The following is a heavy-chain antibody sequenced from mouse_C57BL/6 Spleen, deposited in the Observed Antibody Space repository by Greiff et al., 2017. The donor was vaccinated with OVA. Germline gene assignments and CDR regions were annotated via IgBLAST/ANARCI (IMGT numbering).Heavy chain of an antibody. J-gene: IGHJ2*01. CDR2: IYPGDGDT. D-gene: IGHD3-2*02. CDR1: GYAFSSYW. Sequence: QVQLQQSGAELVKPGASVKISCKASGYAFSSYWMNWVKQRPGKGLEWIGQIYPGDGDTNYNGKFKGKATLTADKSSSTAYMQLSSLTSEDSAVYFCARSGESSGVDYWGQGTTLTVSS. CDR3: ARSGESSGVDY. V-gene: IGHV1-80*01.